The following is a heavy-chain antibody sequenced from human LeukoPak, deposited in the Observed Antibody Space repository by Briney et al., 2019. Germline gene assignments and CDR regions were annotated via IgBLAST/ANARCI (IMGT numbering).Heavy chain of an antibody. CDR2: ISSSGSHT. Sequence: GGSLRLSCVASGFSFSDYYMSWIRQAPGKGLEWVSYISSSGSHTNYADSVTGRFAISRNNAKKSLHLQMNSLRAEDTAVYYCARHPDGSLSLDYWGQGTLVTVSS. J-gene: IGHJ4*02. V-gene: IGHV3-11*03. D-gene: IGHD1-26*01. CDR1: GFSFSDYY. CDR3: ARHPDGSLSLDY.